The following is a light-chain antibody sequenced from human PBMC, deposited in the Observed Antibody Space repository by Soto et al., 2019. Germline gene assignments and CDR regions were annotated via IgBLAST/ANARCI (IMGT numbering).Light chain of an antibody. J-gene: IGKJ4*01. CDR1: QSVGTY. Sequence: EIVLTQSPGTLSLSPGDRATLSCRASQSVGTYLVWYQQKPGQAPRLLIYDPSTRATGIPARFSGSGSGTDFPLTISSLEPEDVAVYYCQHRIDWPLTFGGGTKVEIK. CDR3: QHRIDWPLT. CDR2: DPS. V-gene: IGKV3-11*01.